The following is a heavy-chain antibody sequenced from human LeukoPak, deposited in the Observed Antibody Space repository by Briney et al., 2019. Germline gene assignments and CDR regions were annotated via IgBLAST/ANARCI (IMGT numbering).Heavy chain of an antibody. CDR3: AKGGKWDVTPFDY. J-gene: IGHJ4*02. CDR2: ISGGGGST. Sequence: GGSLRLSCTASGFTFGDYAMSWVRQAPGKGLEWVSTISGGGGSTYYADSVKGRFTISRDNSKNTLYLQVNSLRAEDTAVYYCAKGGKWDVTPFDYWGQGTLVTVSS. CDR1: GFTFGDYA. D-gene: IGHD1-26*01. V-gene: IGHV3-23*01.